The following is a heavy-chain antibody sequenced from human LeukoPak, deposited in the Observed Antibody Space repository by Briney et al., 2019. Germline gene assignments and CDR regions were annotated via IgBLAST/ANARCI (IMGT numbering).Heavy chain of an antibody. D-gene: IGHD2-2*01. Sequence: ASVKVSCKTSAYTFTGYYMHWVRQAPGQGLEWMGWINPNTGGTNYAQHFQGRVTMTRDTSISTAYMELSRLRSDDTAVYYCARENALDIWGQGTTVTVSS. CDR1: AYTFTGYY. CDR2: INPNTGGT. J-gene: IGHJ6*02. V-gene: IGHV1-2*02. CDR3: ARENALDI.